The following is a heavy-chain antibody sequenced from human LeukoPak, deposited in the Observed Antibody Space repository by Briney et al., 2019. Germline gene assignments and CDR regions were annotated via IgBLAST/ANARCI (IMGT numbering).Heavy chain of an antibody. CDR2: INHSGST. CDR3: ARGRQRCSGGSCYSNYYYGMDV. J-gene: IGHJ6*04. CDR1: GGSFSGYY. Sequence: SETLSLTCAVYGGSFSGYYWSWIRQPPGKGLERIGEINHSGSTNYNPSLKSRVTISVDTSKNQFSLKLSSVTAADTAVYYCARGRQRCSGGSCYSNYYYGMDVWGKGTTVTVSS. V-gene: IGHV4-34*01. D-gene: IGHD2-15*01.